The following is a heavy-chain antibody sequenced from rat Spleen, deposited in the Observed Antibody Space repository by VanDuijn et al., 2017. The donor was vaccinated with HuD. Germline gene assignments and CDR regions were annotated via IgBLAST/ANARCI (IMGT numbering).Heavy chain of an antibody. CDR1: GYSITSGYG. J-gene: IGHJ2*01. Sequence: EVQLQESGPGLVKPSQSLSLTCSVTGYSITSGYGWNWIRKFQGNKLEWMGYINSAGSTNYNPPLKSQISITRDTSKNQFFLQLTSVTTEDTATYYWARESTPCYFDYWGQGVMVTVSS. CDR3: ARESTPCYFDY. CDR2: INSAGST. V-gene: IGHV3-3*01.